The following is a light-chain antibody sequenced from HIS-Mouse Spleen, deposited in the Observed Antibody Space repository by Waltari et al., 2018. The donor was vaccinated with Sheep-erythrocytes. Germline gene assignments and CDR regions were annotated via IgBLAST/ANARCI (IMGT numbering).Light chain of an antibody. CDR2: LGS. Sequence: DIVMTQSPLSLPVTPGEPASISCRHSQSLLHSNGYNYLDWYLQKPGQSPQLLIYLGSNRASGVPDRFSGGGSGTDFTLKISRVEAEDVGVYYCMQALQTPYTFGQGTKLEIK. V-gene: IGKV2-28*01. CDR3: MQALQTPYT. CDR1: QSLLHSNGYNY. J-gene: IGKJ2*01.